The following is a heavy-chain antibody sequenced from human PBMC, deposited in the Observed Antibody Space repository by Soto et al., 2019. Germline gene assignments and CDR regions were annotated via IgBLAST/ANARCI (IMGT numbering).Heavy chain of an antibody. D-gene: IGHD6-6*01. CDR3: AGVLRDNPQLSLQFDP. J-gene: IGHJ5*02. Sequence: QVQLQESGAGLVKPSHTLSLTCTVSGGSISRGGYYWSWIRQHPGKGLEWIGYIYYSGSTYYNPSLKRRVIISVSTSKNQFSLNLSCVTAADTAVYYCAGVLRDNPQLSLQFDPRGQGTLVTVSS. V-gene: IGHV4-31*03. CDR2: IYYSGST. CDR1: GGSISRGGYY.